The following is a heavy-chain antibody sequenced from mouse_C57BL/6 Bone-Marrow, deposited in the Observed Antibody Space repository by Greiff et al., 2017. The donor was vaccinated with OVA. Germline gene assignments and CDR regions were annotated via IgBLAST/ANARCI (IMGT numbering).Heavy chain of an antibody. CDR3: ALITTVVAPRWYFDV. CDR1: GYTFTDYN. CDR2: INPNNGGT. J-gene: IGHJ1*03. D-gene: IGHD1-1*01. V-gene: IGHV1-22*01. Sequence: LKESGPELVKPGASVKMSCKASGYTFTDYNMHWVKQSHGKSLEWIGYINPNNGGTSYNQKFKGKATLTVNKSSSTAYMELRSLTSEDSAVYYCALITTVVAPRWYFDVWGTGTTVTVSS.